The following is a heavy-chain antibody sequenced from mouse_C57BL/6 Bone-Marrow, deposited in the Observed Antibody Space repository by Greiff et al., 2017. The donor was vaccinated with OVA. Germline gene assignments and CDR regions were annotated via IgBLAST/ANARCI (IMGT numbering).Heavy chain of an antibody. CDR3: ATITSLDY. Sequence: VQLQESGAELMKPGASVTLSCKATGYTFTGYWIEWVKQRPGHGLEWIGEILPGSGSTNYNAKFKGKATFTADTSSNTAYMQLSSLTTEDAAIYYCATITSLDYGGQGTSPTVSA. V-gene: IGHV1-9*01. CDR1: GYTFTGYW. D-gene: IGHD1-1*01. J-gene: IGHJ2*03. CDR2: ILPGSGST.